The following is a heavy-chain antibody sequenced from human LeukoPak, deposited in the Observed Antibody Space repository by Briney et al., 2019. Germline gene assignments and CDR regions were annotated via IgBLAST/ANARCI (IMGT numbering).Heavy chain of an antibody. V-gene: IGHV3-7*01. J-gene: IGHJ4*02. CDR1: GFTFSSYW. CDR3: ARDREQQLAYYFDY. D-gene: IGHD6-13*01. CDR2: IKQDGSEK. Sequence: PGGSLRLSCAASGFTFSSYWMSWVRQAPGKGLEWVANIKQDGSEKYYVDSVKGRFTISRDNAKNSLYLQMNSLRAEDTAVYYCARDREQQLAYYFDYWGQGTLVTVSS.